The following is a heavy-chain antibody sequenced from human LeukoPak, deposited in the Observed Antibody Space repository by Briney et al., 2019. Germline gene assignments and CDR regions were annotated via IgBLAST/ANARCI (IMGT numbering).Heavy chain of an antibody. V-gene: IGHV4-39*07. D-gene: IGHD6-13*01. CDR2: IYYSGST. Sequence: SETLSLTCTVSGGSISSSSYYWGWIRQPPGKGLEWIGSIYYSGSTYYNPSLKSRVTISVDTSKNQFSLKLSSVTTADTAVYYCARGEAAAAADWYFDLWGRGTLVTVSS. CDR1: GGSISSSSYY. CDR3: ARGEAAAAADWYFDL. J-gene: IGHJ2*01.